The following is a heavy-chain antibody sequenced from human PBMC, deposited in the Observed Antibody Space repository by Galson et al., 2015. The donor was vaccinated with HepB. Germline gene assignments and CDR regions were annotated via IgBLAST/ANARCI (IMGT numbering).Heavy chain of an antibody. D-gene: IGHD6-19*01. Sequence: SLRLSCAASGFTFNDYAMSWVRQAPGKGLEWVSAVGSSGDSTYYADSVKGRFTISRDNSKNTLYLQMNGLRADDTAVYYCAKGSNGWPYYFDHWGQGTLVTVSS. J-gene: IGHJ4*02. CDR1: GFTFNDYA. CDR2: VGSSGDST. V-gene: IGHV3-23*01. CDR3: AKGSNGWPYYFDH.